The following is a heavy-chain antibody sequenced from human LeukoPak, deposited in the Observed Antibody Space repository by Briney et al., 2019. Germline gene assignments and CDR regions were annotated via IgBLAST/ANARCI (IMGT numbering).Heavy chain of an antibody. CDR3: ARDFWGAYRVDYFDY. J-gene: IGHJ4*02. D-gene: IGHD3-3*01. V-gene: IGHV3-21*01. CDR2: ISSIRNYI. Sequence: GGSLRLSCEASEFTFSSYSINWVRQAPGKGLEWVSSISSIRNYIYYADSVRGRFTISRDNAKKSLYLQMNSLRAEDTAVYYCARDFWGAYRVDYFDYWGQGILVTVSS. CDR1: EFTFSSYS.